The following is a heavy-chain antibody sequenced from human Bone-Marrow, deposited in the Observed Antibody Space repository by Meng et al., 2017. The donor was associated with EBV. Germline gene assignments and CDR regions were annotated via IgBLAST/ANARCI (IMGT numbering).Heavy chain of an antibody. CDR1: GGSISSGGYS. D-gene: IGHD2-2*01. CDR3: ASSDCSSTSCYPRY. J-gene: IGHJ4*02. CDR2: IYHSAST. Sequence: QLDRKDSGSGLVRPSQTLSLTCAVSGGSISSGGYSWSWIRQPPGKGLEWIGYIYHSASTYYTPSLKSRVTISVDRSKTQFSLKLSSVTAADTAVYYCASSDCSSTSCYPRYWGQGTLVTVSS. V-gene: IGHV4-30-2*01.